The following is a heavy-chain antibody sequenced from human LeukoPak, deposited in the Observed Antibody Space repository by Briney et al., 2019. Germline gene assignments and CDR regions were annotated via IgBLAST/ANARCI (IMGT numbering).Heavy chain of an antibody. CDR2: ISSSGSTI. J-gene: IGHJ6*02. V-gene: IGHV3-48*03. Sequence: GGSLRLSCAASGFTFSSYEMNWVRQAPGRGLEWVSYISSSGSTIYYADSVKGRFTISRDNAKNSLYLQMNSLRAEDTAVYYCARSHHSYGMDVWGQGTTVTVSS. CDR1: GFTFSSYE. CDR3: ARSHHSYGMDV.